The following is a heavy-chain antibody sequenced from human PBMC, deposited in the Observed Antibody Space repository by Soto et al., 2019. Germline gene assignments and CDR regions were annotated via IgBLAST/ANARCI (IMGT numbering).Heavy chain of an antibody. CDR2: IYPGDSDT. CDR1: GYSFTSYW. D-gene: IGHD3-22*01. J-gene: IGHJ4*02. Sequence: PGESLKISCKGSGYSFTSYWIGWVRQMPGKGLEWMGIIYPGDSDTRYSPSFQGQVTISADKSISTAYLQWSSLKASDTAMYYCASSYYDSSGYYWTFDYWGQGTLVTVYS. V-gene: IGHV5-51*01. CDR3: ASSYYDSSGYYWTFDY.